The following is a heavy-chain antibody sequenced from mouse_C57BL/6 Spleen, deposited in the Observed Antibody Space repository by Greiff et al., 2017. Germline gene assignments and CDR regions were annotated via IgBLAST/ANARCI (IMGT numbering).Heavy chain of an antibody. CDR1: GYTFTSYW. V-gene: IGHV1-53*01. CDR2: INPSNGGT. Sequence: QVQLQQPGTELVKPGASVKLSCKASGYTFTSYWMPWVKQSPGQGLEWIGTINPSNGGTNYNESVKGKVTLTVDKSSSTAYMQLSSLTSEDSAVYYCARGGRSGYPCYFGGWGTGATVSVAS. CDR3: ARGGRSGYPCYFGG. D-gene: IGHD1-1*01. J-gene: IGHJ1*03.